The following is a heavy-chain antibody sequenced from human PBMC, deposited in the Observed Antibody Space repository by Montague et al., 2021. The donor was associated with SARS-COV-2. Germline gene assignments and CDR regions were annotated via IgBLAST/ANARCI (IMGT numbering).Heavy chain of an antibody. Sequence: SETLSLTCTVSGGSISSYYWSWIRQPPGQGLEWIGYIYYSGSTNYNSSLTIRVTISVDTSKNQFPLKLSSVTAADTAVYYCARHSFNTICGVVIIPDYFDYWGQGTLVTVSS. V-gene: IGHV4-59*08. D-gene: IGHD3-3*01. CDR2: IYYSGST. CDR3: ARHSFNTICGVVIIPDYFDY. J-gene: IGHJ4*02. CDR1: GGSISSYY.